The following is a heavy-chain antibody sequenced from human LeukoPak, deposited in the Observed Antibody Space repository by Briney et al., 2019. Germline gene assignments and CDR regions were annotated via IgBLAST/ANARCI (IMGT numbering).Heavy chain of an antibody. D-gene: IGHD5-18*01. CDR3: AKDRSSGYSYGYNWFDP. CDR2: IRYDGSNK. Sequence: GGSLRLSCAASGFTFSTYGMHWVRLAPGKGLEWVAFIRYDGSNKYYADSVKGRFTISRDNSKNTLYLQMNSLRAEDTAVYYCAKDRSSGYSYGYNWFDPWGQGTLVTVSS. V-gene: IGHV3-30*02. CDR1: GFTFSTYG. J-gene: IGHJ5*02.